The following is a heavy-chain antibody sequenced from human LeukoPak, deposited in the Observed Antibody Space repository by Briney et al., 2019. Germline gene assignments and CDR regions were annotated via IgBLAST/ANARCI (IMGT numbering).Heavy chain of an antibody. V-gene: IGHV3-23*01. CDR3: AKSSTSSYYYYYMDV. Sequence: PGGSLRLSCAASGFTFSSYGMSWVRQAPGKGLEWVSAISGSGGSTYCADSVKGRFTISRDNSKNTLYLQMNSLRAEDTAVYYCAKSSTSSYYYYYMDVWGKGTTVTISS. CDR2: ISGSGGST. CDR1: GFTFSSYG. D-gene: IGHD2-2*01. J-gene: IGHJ6*03.